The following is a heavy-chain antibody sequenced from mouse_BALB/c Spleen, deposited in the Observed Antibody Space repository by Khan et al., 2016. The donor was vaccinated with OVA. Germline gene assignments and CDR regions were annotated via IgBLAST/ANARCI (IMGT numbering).Heavy chain of an antibody. CDR2: INPDSSTI. J-gene: IGHJ2*01. Sequence: EVKLLESGGGLVQPGGSLKLSCAASGFDFSRYWMSWVRQAPGKGLEWIGQINPDSSTINYTPSLKDKFIISRDDAKTTLYLQMSKVRSEDTALDYWARPGYDGHYLDYWGQGTPLTVSS. V-gene: IGHV4-1*02. D-gene: IGHD2-14*01. CDR3: ARPGYDGHYLDY. CDR1: GFDFSRYW.